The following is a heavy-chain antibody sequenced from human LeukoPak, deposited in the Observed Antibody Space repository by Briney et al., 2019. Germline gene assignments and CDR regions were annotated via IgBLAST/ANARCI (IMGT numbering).Heavy chain of an antibody. V-gene: IGHV1-69*06. J-gene: IGHJ4*02. Sequence: SVKVSCKASGGTFSSYDISWVRQAPGQGLEWMGGIMPMFGKPNYAQKFQGRVTTTADKATSTAYMELSSLRSEDTAVYYCAGGRTDIVVVPATLRNYYFDYWGQGTLVTVSS. CDR1: GGTFSSYD. D-gene: IGHD2-2*01. CDR3: AGGRTDIVVVPATLRNYYFDY. CDR2: IMPMFGKP.